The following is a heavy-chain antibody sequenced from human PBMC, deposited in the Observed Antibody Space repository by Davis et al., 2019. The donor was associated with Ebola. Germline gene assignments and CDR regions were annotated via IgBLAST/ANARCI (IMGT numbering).Heavy chain of an antibody. J-gene: IGHJ4*02. CDR1: GFTFADYA. V-gene: IGHV3-9*01. CDR3: VRDGWGSLFDY. Sequence: PGGSLRLSCAASGFTFADYAMHWVRQGPGKGLEWVAGISWSSRSVGYADSVKGRFIISRDNAKNSLYLQMNSLRVEDTAIYYCVRDGWGSLFDYWGQGTLVTVSS. CDR2: ISWSSRSV. D-gene: IGHD7-27*01.